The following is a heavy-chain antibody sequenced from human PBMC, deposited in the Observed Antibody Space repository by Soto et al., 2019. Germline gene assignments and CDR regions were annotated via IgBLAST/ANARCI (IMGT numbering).Heavy chain of an antibody. V-gene: IGHV3-23*01. D-gene: IGHD2-21*01. Sequence: EVQLLESGGGLVQPGGSLRLSCAASGFTFNNIAMGWVRQAPGKGLKYVSSINENGDSTFYADSVKGRFTISRDNSKSTLDLQMNSLRADDTAVYYCVKRNCGNCPWSSWGQGTLVTVSS. CDR3: VKRNCGNCPWSS. J-gene: IGHJ4*02. CDR2: INENGDST. CDR1: GFTFNNIA.